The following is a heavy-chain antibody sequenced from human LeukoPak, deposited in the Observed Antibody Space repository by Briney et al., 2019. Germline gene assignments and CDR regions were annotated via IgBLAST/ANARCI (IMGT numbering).Heavy chain of an antibody. CDR3: ARRGSWYWFDY. D-gene: IGHD6-13*01. CDR2: IYYSGST. V-gene: IGHV4-59*01. J-gene: IGHJ4*02. Sequence: SETLSLTCTVSGGSISSYYWSWIRQPPGKGLEWIGYIYYSGSTNYNPSLKSRVTISVDTSKNQFSLKLSSVTAADTAVYYCARRGSWYWFDYWGQGTLVTVSS. CDR1: GGSISSYY.